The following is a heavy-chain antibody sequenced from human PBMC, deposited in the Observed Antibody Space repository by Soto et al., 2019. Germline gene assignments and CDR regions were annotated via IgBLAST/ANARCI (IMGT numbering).Heavy chain of an antibody. V-gene: IGHV4-59*08. CDR1: GGSISSYY. J-gene: IGHJ6*03. CDR3: ARREGSATMVRGVGAHYYYYMYV. CDR2: IYYSGST. D-gene: IGHD3-10*01. Sequence: PSETLSLTCTVSGGSISSYYWSWIRQPPGKGLEWIGYIYYSGSTNYNPSLKSRVTISVDTSKNQFSLKLSSVTAADTAVYYCARREGSATMVRGVGAHYYYYMYVWGKGTTVTVSS.